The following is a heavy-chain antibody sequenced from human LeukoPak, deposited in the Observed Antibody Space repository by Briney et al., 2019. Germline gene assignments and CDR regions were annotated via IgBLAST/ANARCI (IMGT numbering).Heavy chain of an antibody. D-gene: IGHD5-18*01. J-gene: IGHJ6*02. V-gene: IGHV5-51*01. Sequence: GESLKISCKGSGYRFTSYWIGWVRQMPGKGLEWMGIIYPGDSDTRYSPSFQGQVTISADKSISTAYLQWSSLKDSDTAMYYCARRGGYSFAMGYYGMDVWGQGTTVTVSS. CDR1: GYRFTSYW. CDR2: IYPGDSDT. CDR3: ARRGGYSFAMGYYGMDV.